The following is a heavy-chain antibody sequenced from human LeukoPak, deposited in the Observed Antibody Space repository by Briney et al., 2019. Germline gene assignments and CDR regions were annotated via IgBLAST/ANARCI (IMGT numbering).Heavy chain of an antibody. CDR2: IYYSGST. J-gene: IGHJ5*02. V-gene: IGHV4-59*01. CDR3: ARTRLSSSGIDP. Sequence: SEPVSLTCTVSGGSISSYYWSWIRQPPGKGLEWIGYIYYSGSTNYNPSLKSRVTISVDTSKNQFSLKLSSVTAADTAVYYCARTRLSSSGIDPWGQGTLVTVSS. CDR1: GGSISSYY. D-gene: IGHD6-13*01.